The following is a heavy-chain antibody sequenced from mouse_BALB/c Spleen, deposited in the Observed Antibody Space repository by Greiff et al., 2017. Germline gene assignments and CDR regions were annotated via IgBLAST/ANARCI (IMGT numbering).Heavy chain of an antibody. CDR2: ISSGGGST. V-gene: IGHV5-12-1*01. CDR3: ARHPSFAY. Sequence: EVMLVESGGGLVKPGGSLKLSCAASGFAFSSYDMSWVRQTPEKRLEWVAYISSGGGSTYYPDTVKGRFTISRDNAKNTLYLQMSSLKSEDTAMYYCARHPSFAYWGQGTLVTVFA. J-gene: IGHJ3*01. CDR1: GFAFSSYD.